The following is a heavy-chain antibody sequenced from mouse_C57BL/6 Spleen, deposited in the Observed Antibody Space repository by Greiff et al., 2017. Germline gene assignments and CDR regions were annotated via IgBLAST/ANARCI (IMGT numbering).Heavy chain of an antibody. D-gene: IGHD1-1*01. V-gene: IGHV1-63*01. CDR3: AMGSTYYFDY. CDR2: IYPGGGYT. J-gene: IGHJ2*01. Sequence: VQLQQSGAELVRPGTSVKMSCKASGYTFTNYWIGWAKQRPGHGLEWIGDIYPGGGYTNYNEKFKGKATLTADKSSSTAYMQFSSLTSEDSAIYYCAMGSTYYFDYWGQGTTLTVSS. CDR1: GYTFTNYW.